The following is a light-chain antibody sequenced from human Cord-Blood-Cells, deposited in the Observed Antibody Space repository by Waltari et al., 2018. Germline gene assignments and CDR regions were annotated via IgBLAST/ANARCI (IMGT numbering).Light chain of an antibody. V-gene: IGLV2-14*01. CDR2: DVS. CDR3: SSYTSSSTLVV. CDR1: SSDVGGYNY. J-gene: IGLJ2*01. Sequence: QSALTQPASVSGSPGQSLTISCTGTSSDVGGYNYVSWYQQHPGKAPKVMIYDVSNRPSGVSNRCSGSKSGNTASLTISGLQAEDEADYYCSSYTSSSTLVVFGGGTKLTVL.